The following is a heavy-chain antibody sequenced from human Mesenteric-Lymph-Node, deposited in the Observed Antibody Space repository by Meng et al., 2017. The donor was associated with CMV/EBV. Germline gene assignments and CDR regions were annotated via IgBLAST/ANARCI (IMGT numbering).Heavy chain of an antibody. J-gene: IGHJ4*02. Sequence: TRAGSGGTINSKGWWWTWLRQRPGQGLVSIGEMYHRKPYSYNPSIRRRVTISMDKTKNQFSLALNSVAAADTALYDCATRDYSGRPNWGPGTLVTVSS. CDR3: ATRDYSGRPN. CDR2: MYHRKPY. CDR1: GGTINSKGWW. V-gene: IGHV4-4*02. D-gene: IGHD4-23*01.